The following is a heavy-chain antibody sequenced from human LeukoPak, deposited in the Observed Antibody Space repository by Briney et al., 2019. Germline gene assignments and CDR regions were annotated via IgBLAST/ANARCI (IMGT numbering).Heavy chain of an antibody. D-gene: IGHD1-7*01. J-gene: IGHJ5*01. CDR3: ARPYYSGTYWFDS. V-gene: IGHV4-34*01. Sequence: SETLSLTCAVFGGSFSSYYWSWIRHTPGKGLEWIGEINHSGRTNYNPSLKSRVTLSVDTSKNQFSLKMSSVTAADTAVYYCARPYYSGTYWFDSWGQGTLVTVSS. CDR1: GGSFSSYY. CDR2: INHSGRT.